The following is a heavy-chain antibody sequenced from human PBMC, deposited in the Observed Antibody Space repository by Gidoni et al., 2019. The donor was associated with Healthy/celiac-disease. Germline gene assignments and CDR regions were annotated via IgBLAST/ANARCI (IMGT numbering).Heavy chain of an antibody. CDR3: ARGDFWSGYFAGYYYYGMDV. J-gene: IGHJ6*02. V-gene: IGHV3-21*01. CDR2: ISSSSSYI. Sequence: EVQLVESGGGLVKLGGSLRLSCAAPGFTFSSYSMNGVRQAPGKGLELVSSISSSSSYIYYADSVKGRFTISRDNAKNSLYLQMNSLRAEDTAVYYCARGDFWSGYFAGYYYYGMDVWGQGATVTVSS. D-gene: IGHD3-3*01. CDR1: GFTFSSYS.